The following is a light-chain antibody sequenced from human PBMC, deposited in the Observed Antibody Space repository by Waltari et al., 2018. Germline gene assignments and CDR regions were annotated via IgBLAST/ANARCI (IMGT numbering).Light chain of an antibody. CDR2: ATS. J-gene: IGKJ2*01. V-gene: IGKV1-39*01. Sequence: DIQMTQSPSSLSASIGDRVTITCRASENIGSYLNWSQQRTGEAPKVLSYATSTLQTEVPSRFSGSGSRTDFTLTISSLQPEDFATYYCQHTFETPYSFGQGTKLESK. CDR3: QHTFETPYS. CDR1: ENIGSY.